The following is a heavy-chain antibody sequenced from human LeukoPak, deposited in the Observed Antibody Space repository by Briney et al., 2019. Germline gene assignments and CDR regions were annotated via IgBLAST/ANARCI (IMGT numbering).Heavy chain of an antibody. V-gene: IGHV3-23*01. Sequence: QPGGSLRLSCVVSGFPFSSYAMSWVRQAPGKGLEWVSAISGSGGSTYYADSVKGRFTISRDNSKNTLYLQMNSLRAEDTAVYYCAKGDYGDYGAFDYWGQGTLVTVSS. J-gene: IGHJ4*02. CDR1: GFPFSSYA. D-gene: IGHD4-17*01. CDR3: AKGDYGDYGAFDY. CDR2: ISGSGGST.